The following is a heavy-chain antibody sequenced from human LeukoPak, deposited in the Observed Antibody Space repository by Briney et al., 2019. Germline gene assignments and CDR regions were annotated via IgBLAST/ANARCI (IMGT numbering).Heavy chain of an antibody. V-gene: IGHV1-8*03. D-gene: IGHD6-19*01. CDR1: GYTFTSYD. Sequence: ASVKVSCKASGYTFTSYDINWVRQATGQGLEWMGWMNPNSGNTGYAQKFQGRVTITRNTSISTAYMELSSLRSEDTAVYYCARWVAVTNWFDPWGQGTLVTVSS. CDR2: MNPNSGNT. J-gene: IGHJ5*02. CDR3: ARWVAVTNWFDP.